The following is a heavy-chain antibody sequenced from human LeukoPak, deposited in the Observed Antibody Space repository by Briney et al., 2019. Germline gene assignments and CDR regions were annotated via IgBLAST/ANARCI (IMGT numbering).Heavy chain of an antibody. V-gene: IGHV3-21*01. D-gene: IGHD4-23*01. CDR1: GFTFSSYS. CDR2: ISSSSSYI. J-gene: IGHJ4*02. Sequence: KPGGSLRLSCAASGFTFSSYSMNWVRQAPGKGLEWVSSISSSSSYIYYADSVKGRFAISRDNAKNSLYLQMNSLRAEDTAVYYCARAVGNPHPYFDYWGQGTLVTVSS. CDR3: ARAVGNPHPYFDY.